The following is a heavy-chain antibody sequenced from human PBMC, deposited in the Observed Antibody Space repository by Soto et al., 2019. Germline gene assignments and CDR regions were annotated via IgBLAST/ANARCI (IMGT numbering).Heavy chain of an antibody. CDR1: GYTFTSYG. J-gene: IGHJ6*02. CDR2: ISAYNGNT. V-gene: IGHV1-18*01. CDR3: ARVGYSYDYYYYYGMDV. Sequence: ASVKVSFKASGYTFTSYGISWVRQAPGQGLEWMGWISAYNGNTNYAQKLQGRVTMTTDTSTSTAYMELRSLRSDDTAVYYCARVGYSYDYYYYYGMDVWGQGTTVTVSS. D-gene: IGHD5-18*01.